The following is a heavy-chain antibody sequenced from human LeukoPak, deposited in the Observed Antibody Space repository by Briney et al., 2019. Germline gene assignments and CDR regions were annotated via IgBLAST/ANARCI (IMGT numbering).Heavy chain of an antibody. D-gene: IGHD3-10*01. CDR3: AASIGVREDLLGFDP. V-gene: IGHV1-2*02. Sequence: ASVRVSCKAPTNTFNNHYIHWVRHGPGQGLEWMGWINPSTGDTTFAQSFQGRVTVTADTSISTAHMDLTRLTSDDTAIYYCAASIGVREDLLGFDPWGQGTPVTVSS. CDR1: TNTFNNHY. CDR2: INPSTGDT. J-gene: IGHJ5*02.